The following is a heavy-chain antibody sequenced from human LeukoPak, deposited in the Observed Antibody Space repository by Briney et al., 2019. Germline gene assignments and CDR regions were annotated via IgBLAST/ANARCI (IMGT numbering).Heavy chain of an antibody. Sequence: GGSLRLSCAASGFTVSSNYMSWVRQAPGKGLEWVSVIYSGGSTYYADYVKGRFTISRDNSKNTLYLQMNSLRAEDTAVYYCARDSRDYYDSSGYLFDYWGQGTLVTVSS. CDR3: ARDSRDYYDSSGYLFDY. CDR2: IYSGGST. J-gene: IGHJ4*02. CDR1: GFTVSSNY. V-gene: IGHV3-53*01. D-gene: IGHD3-22*01.